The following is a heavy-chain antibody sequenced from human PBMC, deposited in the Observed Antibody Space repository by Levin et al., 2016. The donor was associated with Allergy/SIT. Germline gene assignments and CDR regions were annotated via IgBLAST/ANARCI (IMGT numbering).Heavy chain of an antibody. CDR3: ARGKWELLNYFDS. D-gene: IGHD3-22*01. V-gene: IGHV3-33*01. CDR2: VWYDGSDT. CDR1: GFMFRSYV. Sequence: GESLKISCAASGFMFRSYVMHWVRQAPGKGLEWVAVVWYDGSDTYYGDSVKGRFTVSRDNAKNSLSLEMNSLRVDDTAVYYCARGKWELLNYFDSWGQGTLVTVSS. J-gene: IGHJ4*02.